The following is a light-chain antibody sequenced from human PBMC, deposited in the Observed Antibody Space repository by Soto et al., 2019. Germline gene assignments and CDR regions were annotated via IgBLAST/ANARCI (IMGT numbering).Light chain of an antibody. V-gene: IGLV3-21*04. CDR3: QVWDTSSDHWV. Sequence: SYELTQPPSVSVAPGKTARITCGGNNIGSKSVHWYQQKSGQAPVLVIYYDTDRPSGIPERFSGSNSGNTATLTISRVEAGDEDDYYCQVWDTSSDHWVFGGGTKVTVL. CDR1: NIGSKS. J-gene: IGLJ3*02. CDR2: YDT.